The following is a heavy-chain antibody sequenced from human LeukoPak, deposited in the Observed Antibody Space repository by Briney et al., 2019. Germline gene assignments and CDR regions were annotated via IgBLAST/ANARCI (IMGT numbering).Heavy chain of an antibody. V-gene: IGHV4-61*02. Sequence: PSQTLSLTCTVSGGSISSGSYYWSWIRQPAGKGLEWIGRIYTSGSTNYNPSLKSRVTISVGTSKNQFSLKLSSVTAADTAVYYCASHGYYGSLWGQGTLVTVSS. CDR3: ASHGYYGSL. CDR2: IYTSGST. CDR1: GGSISSGSYY. D-gene: IGHD3-3*01. J-gene: IGHJ4*02.